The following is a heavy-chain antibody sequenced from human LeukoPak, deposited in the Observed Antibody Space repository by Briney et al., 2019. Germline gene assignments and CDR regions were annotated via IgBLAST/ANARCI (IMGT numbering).Heavy chain of an antibody. D-gene: IGHD1-26*01. Sequence: ASVKVSFKASGGTFSSYAISWVRQAPGQGLEWMGGIIPIFGTANYAQKFQGRVTITADESTSTAYMELSSLRSEDTAVCYCASSNPELLQPFDYWGQGTLVTVSS. V-gene: IGHV1-69*13. J-gene: IGHJ4*02. CDR1: GGTFSSYA. CDR2: IIPIFGTA. CDR3: ASSNPELLQPFDY.